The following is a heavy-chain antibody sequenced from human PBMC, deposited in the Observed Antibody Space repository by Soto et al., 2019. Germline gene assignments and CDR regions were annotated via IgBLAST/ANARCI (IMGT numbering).Heavy chain of an antibody. Sequence: QITLKESGPTLVRPTQTLTLTCTFSGFSLSTSGVGVGWIRQPPGKALEWLALIYWEDDKRYSPSLKSRLTSTKDTSKNQVVLTMTNMDPVDTATYYCAHSRCGGDCLQSYSSHYYYGMDVWGQGTTVTVSS. CDR2: IYWEDDK. D-gene: IGHD2-21*02. CDR3: AHSRCGGDCLQSYSSHYYYGMDV. V-gene: IGHV2-5*02. J-gene: IGHJ6*02. CDR1: GFSLSTSGVG.